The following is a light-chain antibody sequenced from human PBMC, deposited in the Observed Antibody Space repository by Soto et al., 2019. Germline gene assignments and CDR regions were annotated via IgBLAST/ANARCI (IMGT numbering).Light chain of an antibody. CDR1: SSNIGNNY. Sequence: QSVLTRPPSVSAAPGQKVTISCSGSSSNIGNNYVSWYQQLPGTAPKLLIYDNNKRPSGIPDRFSGSKSGTSATLGITGLQTGDEADYYCGTWDSSLSAYVFGTGTKVPS. V-gene: IGLV1-51*01. CDR3: GTWDSSLSAYV. J-gene: IGLJ1*01. CDR2: DNN.